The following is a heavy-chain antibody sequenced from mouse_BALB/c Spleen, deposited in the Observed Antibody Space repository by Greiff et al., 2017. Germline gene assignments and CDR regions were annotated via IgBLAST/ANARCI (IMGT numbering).Heavy chain of an antibody. Sequence: QVQLQQSGAELVKPGASVKLSCKTSGYTFTSYWIQWVKQRPGQGLGWIGEIFPGTGTTYYNEKFKGKATLTIDTSSSTAYMQLSSLTSEDSAVYFCALIYDGYYKGMDYWGQGTSVTVSS. V-gene: IGHV1S132*01. CDR3: ALIYDGYYKGMDY. J-gene: IGHJ4*01. CDR1: GYTFTSYW. CDR2: IFPGTGTT. D-gene: IGHD2-3*01.